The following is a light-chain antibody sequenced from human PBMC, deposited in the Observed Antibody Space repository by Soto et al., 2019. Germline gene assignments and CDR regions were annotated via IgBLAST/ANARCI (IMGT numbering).Light chain of an antibody. Sequence: QSVLTQPPSTSGAPGQRVTIYCSGSMSNIGRNTVNWYQQLPGTPPKVLMYKDNRRPSGVPDRFSGSKSGTSASLAISGLQSEDEATYYCAAWDVGLEGPIFGGGTKVTVL. J-gene: IGLJ2*01. CDR3: AAWDVGLEGPI. CDR1: MSNIGRNT. CDR2: KDN. V-gene: IGLV1-44*01.